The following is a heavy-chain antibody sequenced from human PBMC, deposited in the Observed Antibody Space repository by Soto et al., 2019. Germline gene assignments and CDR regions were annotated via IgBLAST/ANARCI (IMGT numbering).Heavy chain of an antibody. CDR1: GYTFRNFG. CDR2: ISAYNANA. CDR3: ARENSYFDY. V-gene: IGHV1-18*01. J-gene: IGHJ4*02. Sequence: QIQLLQSGAEVKKPGASVKVTCKASGYTFRNFGISWVRQAPGQGLEWMGWISAYNANANYAQKFQGRLTITADTSTSTAYMEVRSLRADDTAVYYWARENSYFDYWGQGTLVTVSS.